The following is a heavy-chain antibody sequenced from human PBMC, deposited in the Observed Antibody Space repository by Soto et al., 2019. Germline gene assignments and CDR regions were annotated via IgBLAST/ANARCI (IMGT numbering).Heavy chain of an antibody. CDR1: GFTFGDFA. Sequence: EVQLVESGGGLVQPGRSLRLSCSASGFTFGDFAMSWFRQAPGKGLAWVGFIRSKVYGGATEYAASVEGRFTISRDDCKSIAYLQMNSLKTEDTAVYYCTRWGRGYDWNYYYGMDVWGHGTTVTVAS. V-gene: IGHV3-49*03. CDR2: IRSKVYGGAT. CDR3: TRWGRGYDWNYYYGMDV. D-gene: IGHD5-12*01. J-gene: IGHJ6*02.